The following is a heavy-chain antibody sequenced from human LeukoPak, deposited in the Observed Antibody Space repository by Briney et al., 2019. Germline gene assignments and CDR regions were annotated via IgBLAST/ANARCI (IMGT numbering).Heavy chain of an antibody. D-gene: IGHD2-2*01. J-gene: IGHJ4*02. CDR3: AKGHAVYCSSTSCYVDY. CDR2: ISYDGSNK. CDR1: GFTFSSYG. Sequence: GGSLRLSCAASGFTFSSYGMHWVRQAPGKGLEWVAVISYDGSNKYYADSMKGRFTISRDNSKNTLYLQMNSLRAGDTAVYYCAKGHAVYCSSTSCYVDYWGQGTLVTVSS. V-gene: IGHV3-30*18.